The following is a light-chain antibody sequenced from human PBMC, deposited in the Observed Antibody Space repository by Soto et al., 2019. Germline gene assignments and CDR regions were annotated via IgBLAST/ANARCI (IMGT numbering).Light chain of an antibody. V-gene: IGKV3-11*01. CDR2: RAS. CDR3: QHRMNWPLT. J-gene: IGKJ5*01. Sequence: EIVGTQSPCTLSLSPGERATLSCRASQSVDSSYLAWYHQRPGQAPRLLIFRASNKATGIPARFSGSGSGTDFTLTISSLEPEDFAVYYCQHRMNWPLTFGQGTRLEIK. CDR1: QSVDSSY.